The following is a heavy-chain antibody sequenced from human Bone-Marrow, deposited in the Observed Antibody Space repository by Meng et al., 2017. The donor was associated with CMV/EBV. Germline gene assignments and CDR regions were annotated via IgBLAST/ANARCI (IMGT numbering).Heavy chain of an antibody. J-gene: IGHJ6*02. D-gene: IGHD3-22*01. CDR3: VRDQGGESMIAVLIERFGMDV. Sequence: GGSLRLSCPSSRFTLNTYAMHWVRQAPGKGLEWVAVISYDGSNKYTADSVQGRLTISRDNSKNNLYLQMNSLTVEDTAVYYCVRDQGGESMIAVLIERFGMDVWGQGTTVTVSS. CDR1: RFTLNTYA. V-gene: IGHV3-30*04. CDR2: ISYDGSNK.